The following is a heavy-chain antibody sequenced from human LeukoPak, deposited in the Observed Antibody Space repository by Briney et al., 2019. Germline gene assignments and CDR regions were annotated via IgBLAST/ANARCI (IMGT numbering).Heavy chain of an antibody. CDR3: ARISDHNWYFDL. V-gene: IGHV1-8*01. J-gene: IGHJ2*01. CDR2: MNPSSGYT. Sequence: ASVRVSCNASGYPFTTYDINWVRYATGQGLEWMGWMNPSSGYTGYSQKFQGRVTMTRNTSITTAYMELTSLRSEDRAVYYSARISDHNWYFDLWGRGTLVTVSS. D-gene: IGHD1-14*01. CDR1: GYPFTTYD.